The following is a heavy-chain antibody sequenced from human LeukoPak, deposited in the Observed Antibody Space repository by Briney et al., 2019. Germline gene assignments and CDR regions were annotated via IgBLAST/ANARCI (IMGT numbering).Heavy chain of an antibody. J-gene: IGHJ4*02. V-gene: IGHV4-59*08. CDR3: ARGGSGYSLDY. CDR1: GGSISSYY. Sequence: SETLSLTCTVSGGSISSYYGSWIRQPPGKGLEWIGYIYYSGSTNYNPSLKSRVTISVDTSKNQFSLKLNSVTAADTAVFYCARGGSGYSLDYWGQGTLVTVSS. D-gene: IGHD3-22*01. CDR2: IYYSGST.